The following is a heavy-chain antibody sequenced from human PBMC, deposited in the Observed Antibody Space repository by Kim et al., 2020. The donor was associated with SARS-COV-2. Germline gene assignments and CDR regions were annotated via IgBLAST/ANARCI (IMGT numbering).Heavy chain of an antibody. Sequence: SVKVSCKASGGTFSSYAISWVRQAPGQGLEWMGRIIPILGIANYAQKFQGRVTITADKSTSTAYMELSSLRSEDTAVYYCARDTSSKLLWFGESAIFDYWGQGTLVTVSS. V-gene: IGHV1-69*04. CDR2: IIPILGIA. CDR1: GGTFSSYA. D-gene: IGHD3-10*01. CDR3: ARDTSSKLLWFGESAIFDY. J-gene: IGHJ4*02.